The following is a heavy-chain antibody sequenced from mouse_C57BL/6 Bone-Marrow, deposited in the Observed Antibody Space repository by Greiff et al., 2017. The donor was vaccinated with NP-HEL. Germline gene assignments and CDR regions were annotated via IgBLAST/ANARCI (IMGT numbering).Heavy chain of an antibody. CDR3: ARAQLAHWYFDV. CDR1: GFTFSSYA. D-gene: IGHD4-1*02. Sequence: DVQLVESGGGLVKPGGSLKLSCAASGFTFSSYAMSWVRQTPEKRLEWVATISDGGSYTYYPDNVKGRFTISRDNAKNNLYLQMSHLKSEDTAMYYCARAQLAHWYFDVWGTGTTVTVSS. J-gene: IGHJ1*03. CDR2: ISDGGSYT. V-gene: IGHV5-4*01.